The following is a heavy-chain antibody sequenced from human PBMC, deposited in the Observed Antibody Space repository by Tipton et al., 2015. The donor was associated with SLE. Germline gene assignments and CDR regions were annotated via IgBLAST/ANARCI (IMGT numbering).Heavy chain of an antibody. CDR3: ARDLAARGGHYFDY. CDR1: GYSISSSYY. D-gene: IGHD6-6*01. CDR2: IYYSGST. J-gene: IGHJ4*02. Sequence: TLSLTCTVSGYSISSSYYWGWIRQPPGKGLEWIGSIYYSGSTYYNPSLKGRVTISVDTSKNQFSLKLSSVTAADTAVYYCARDLAARGGHYFDYWGQGTLVTVSS. V-gene: IGHV4-38-2*02.